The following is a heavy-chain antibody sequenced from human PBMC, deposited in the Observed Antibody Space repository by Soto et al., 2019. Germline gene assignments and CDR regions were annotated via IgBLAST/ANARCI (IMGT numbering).Heavy chain of an antibody. J-gene: IGHJ4*02. CDR2: IWYDGSNQ. Sequence: VGSLRLSCAPSGFTFSTYGMHWVRQAPGKGLEWVAVIWYDGSNQYYADSVKGRFTISRDNSKNMLYLQMNSLRAEDTAVYYCARAGFWNLDSWGQGTPVTVSS. CDR3: ARAGFWNLDS. D-gene: IGHD1-1*01. CDR1: GFTFSTYG. V-gene: IGHV3-33*01.